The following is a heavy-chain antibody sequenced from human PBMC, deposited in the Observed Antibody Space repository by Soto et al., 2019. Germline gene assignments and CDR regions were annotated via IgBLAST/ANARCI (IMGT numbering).Heavy chain of an antibody. CDR3: ARAFLSGSNYYYYYGMDV. CDR1: GDSVSSNSAA. J-gene: IGHJ6*02. CDR2: TYYRSKWYN. D-gene: IGHD1-26*01. V-gene: IGHV6-1*01. Sequence: PSQTLSLTCAISGDSVSSNSAALNWIRQSPSRGLEWLGRTYYRSKWYNDYAVSVKSRITINPDTSKNQFSLQLNSVTPEDTAVYYCARAFLSGSNYYYYYGMDVWGQGTTVTV.